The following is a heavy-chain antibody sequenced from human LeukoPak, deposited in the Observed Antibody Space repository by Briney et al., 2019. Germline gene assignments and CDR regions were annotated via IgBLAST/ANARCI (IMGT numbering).Heavy chain of an antibody. J-gene: IGHJ5*02. CDR2: IYYSGST. V-gene: IGHV4-59*01. CDR3: ARVSEAVAGTGWFDP. CDR1: GGSISSYY. Sequence: SETLSLTCTVSGGSISSYYWSWLRQPPGKGLEWIGYIYYSGSTNYNPSLKSRVTISVDTSKNQFSLKLSSVTAADTAVYYCARVSEAVAGTGWFDPWGQGTLVTVSS. D-gene: IGHD6-19*01.